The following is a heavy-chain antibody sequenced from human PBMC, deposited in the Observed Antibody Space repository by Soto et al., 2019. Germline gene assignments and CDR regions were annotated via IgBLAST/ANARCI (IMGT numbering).Heavy chain of an antibody. CDR1: GFTFSSYA. D-gene: IGHD3-22*01. Sequence: QVQLVESGGGVVQPGRSLRLSCAASGFTFSSYAMHWVRQAPGKGLEWVAVISYDGSNKYYADSVKGRFTISRDNSKNTPYLQMNSLRAEDTVLYYCARDLAVVITENWFDPWGQGTLVTVSS. CDR2: ISYDGSNK. J-gene: IGHJ5*02. V-gene: IGHV3-30-3*01. CDR3: ARDLAVVITENWFDP.